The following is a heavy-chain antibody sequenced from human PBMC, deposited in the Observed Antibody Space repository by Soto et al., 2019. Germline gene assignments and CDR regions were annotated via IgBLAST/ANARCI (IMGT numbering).Heavy chain of an antibody. CDR2: INHSGST. CDR3: ATDTYYYDSSGYYSDWFDP. J-gene: IGHJ5*02. D-gene: IGHD3-22*01. CDR1: GGSFSGYY. Sequence: QVQLQQWGAGLLKPSETLSLTCAVYGGSFSGYYWSWIRQPPGKGLEWIGEINHSGSTNYNPSLKSRVTISVDTSKNQFSLKLSSVTAADTAVYYCATDTYYYDSSGYYSDWFDPWGHGTLVTVSS. V-gene: IGHV4-34*01.